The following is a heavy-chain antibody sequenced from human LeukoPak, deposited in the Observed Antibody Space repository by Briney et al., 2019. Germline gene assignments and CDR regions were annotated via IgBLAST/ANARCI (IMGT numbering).Heavy chain of an antibody. CDR3: ARGGGYGSGSHYYFDY. D-gene: IGHD3-10*01. CDR2: IYSGGST. Sequence: GGSLRLSCAASGFTVSRNYMTWVRQAPGKGLEWVSIIYSGGSTNYADSVKGRFTISRDNSKNTLYLQMNSLRAEDTAVYYCARGGGYGSGSHYYFDYWGQGTLVTVSS. CDR1: GFTVSRNY. V-gene: IGHV3-53*01. J-gene: IGHJ4*02.